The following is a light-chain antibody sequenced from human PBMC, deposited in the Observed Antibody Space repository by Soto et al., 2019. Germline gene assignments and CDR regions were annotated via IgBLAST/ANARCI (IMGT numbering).Light chain of an antibody. Sequence: EIVLTQSPVTLSLSPGERATLYCRASQSVSSDYLAWYQQKPGQAPRLLIFGASKRATGIPDRFSGSGSGRDFTLTISGLEPEDFAVYYCQQYGSSPLISFGQGTRLEIK. V-gene: IGKV3-20*01. CDR2: GAS. CDR3: QQYGSSPLIS. J-gene: IGKJ5*01. CDR1: QSVSSDY.